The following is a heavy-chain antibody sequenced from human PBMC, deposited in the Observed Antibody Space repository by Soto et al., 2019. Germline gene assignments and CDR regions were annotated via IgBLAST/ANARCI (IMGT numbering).Heavy chain of an antibody. CDR2: ISSSRSTI. Sequence: GGSLRLSCTASGFTCSGYSMNWVRQAPGKGLEWVSYISSSRSTIYYADSVKGRFTISRDNAKNLLFLQMNSLRDEDTAVYYCERDPRNYFDYWGQGTLVTAPQ. J-gene: IGHJ4*02. V-gene: IGHV3-48*02. CDR3: ERDPRNYFDY. CDR1: GFTCSGYS.